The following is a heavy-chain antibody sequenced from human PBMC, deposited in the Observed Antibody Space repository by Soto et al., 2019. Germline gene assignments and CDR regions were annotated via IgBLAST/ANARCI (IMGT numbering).Heavy chain of an antibody. CDR2: MNPNSGNT. CDR1: GYTFTSYV. D-gene: IGHD6-13*01. J-gene: IGHJ4*02. CDR3: ARGRPTAAAVGY. Sequence: ASVKVSCKASGYTFTSYVIHWVRQATGQGLEWMGWMNPNSGNTGYAQKFQGRVTMTRNTSISTAYMELSSLRSEDTAVYYCARGRPTAAAVGYWGQGTLVTVSS. V-gene: IGHV1-8*01.